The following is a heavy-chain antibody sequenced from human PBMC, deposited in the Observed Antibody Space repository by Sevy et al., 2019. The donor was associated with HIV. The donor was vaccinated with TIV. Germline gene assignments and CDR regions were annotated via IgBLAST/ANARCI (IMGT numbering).Heavy chain of an antibody. CDR3: ARGGNGDFWSYEYYYYGMDV. CDR1: GYTFTTYD. J-gene: IGHJ6*02. V-gene: IGHV1-8*01. D-gene: IGHD3-3*01. Sequence: ASVKVSCAAFGYTFTTYDINWVRQAPGQALEWMGWMSPNTGATGFAQKFQGRVTLTRNKSITTAYMALSSLTYEDTAIYYCARGGNGDFWSYEYYYYGMDVWGQGTTVTVSS. CDR2: MSPNTGAT.